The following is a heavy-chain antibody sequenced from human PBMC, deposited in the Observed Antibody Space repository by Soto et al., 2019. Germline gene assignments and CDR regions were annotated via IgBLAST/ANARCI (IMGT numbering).Heavy chain of an antibody. V-gene: IGHV3-30-3*01. CDR2: ISYDGSNK. CDR1: GFTFSSYA. Sequence: QVQLVESGGGVVQPGRSLRLSCAASGFTFSSYAMHWVRQAPGKGLEWVAVISYDGSNKYYADSVKGRFTISRDNSKTTLYLQMNSLRAEDTAVYYCARVSREGSGSYLPGYYYGMDVWGQGTTVTVSS. J-gene: IGHJ6*02. CDR3: ARVSREGSGSYLPGYYYGMDV. D-gene: IGHD3-10*01.